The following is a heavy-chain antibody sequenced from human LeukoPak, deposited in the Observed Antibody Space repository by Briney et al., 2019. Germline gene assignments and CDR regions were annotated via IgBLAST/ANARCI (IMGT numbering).Heavy chain of an antibody. CDR1: GYTLTELS. V-gene: IGHV1-24*01. D-gene: IGHD3-16*01. CDR3: ATGIAGLYCMDV. CDR2: FDPEDGET. Sequence: AVKVSCKVCGYTLTELSMHWVRQAPGKGLEWMGGFDPEDGETIYAQKYQGRVTMTEDTSTDTAYKELSSLRSEDTAVYYCATGIAGLYCMDVWSQGTTVTVSS. J-gene: IGHJ6*02.